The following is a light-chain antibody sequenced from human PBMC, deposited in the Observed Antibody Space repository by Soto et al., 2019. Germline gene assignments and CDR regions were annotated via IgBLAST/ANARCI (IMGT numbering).Light chain of an antibody. V-gene: IGLV7-43*01. CDR1: TGAVTSGHF. CDR3: LLYFGDAQV. CDR2: GTI. Sequence: QAVVTQEPSLTVSPGGTVTLTCASSTGAVTSGHFPNWFQQKPGQATRPMIYGTISKHSWTPARLSGSLLGGKAALTLSDAQPEDEADYYCLLYFGDAQVFGGGTQLTVL. J-gene: IGLJ3*02.